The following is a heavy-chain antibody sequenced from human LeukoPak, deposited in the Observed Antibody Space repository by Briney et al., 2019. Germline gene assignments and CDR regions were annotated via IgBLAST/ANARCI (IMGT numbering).Heavy chain of an antibody. D-gene: IGHD1-20*01. Sequence: PGGSLRLSCAASEFTFCNSWMTWVRQPPGKGLERVANIKEDGSEKYYVDSVKGRFTISRDNSKNTLYLQMNSLRAEDTAVYYCAKDRGGITWLFDYWGQGTQVTVSS. CDR1: EFTFCNSW. J-gene: IGHJ4*02. CDR3: AKDRGGITWLFDY. V-gene: IGHV3-7*01. CDR2: IKEDGSEK.